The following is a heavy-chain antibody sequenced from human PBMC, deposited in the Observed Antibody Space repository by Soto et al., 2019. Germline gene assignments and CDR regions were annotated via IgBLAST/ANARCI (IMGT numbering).Heavy chain of an antibody. CDR1: GGSISSGGYY. Sequence: SETLSLTCTVSGGSISSGGYYWSWIRQHPGKGLEWIGYIYYSGSTYYNPSLKSRVTISVDTSKNQFSLKLSSVTAADTAVYYCAREVPPHYYDSSGSTDYWGQGTLVTVSS. CDR3: AREVPPHYYDSSGSTDY. CDR2: IYYSGST. D-gene: IGHD3-22*01. J-gene: IGHJ4*02. V-gene: IGHV4-31*03.